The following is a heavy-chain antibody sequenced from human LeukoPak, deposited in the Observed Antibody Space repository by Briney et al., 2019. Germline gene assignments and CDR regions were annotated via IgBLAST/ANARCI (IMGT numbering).Heavy chain of an antibody. CDR2: IFYSGTT. V-gene: IGHV4-39*01. CDR1: GDSISSSSYY. J-gene: IGHJ4*02. D-gene: IGHD5-12*01. Sequence: SETLSLTCTVSGDSISSSSYYWAWIRQPRGKGGEWIGSIFYSGTTYYNPSLKSRFTITVNTSKNQFSLKLSSVTAADTAVYYCARRRIVATLDYWGQGTLVTVSS. CDR3: ARRRIVATLDY.